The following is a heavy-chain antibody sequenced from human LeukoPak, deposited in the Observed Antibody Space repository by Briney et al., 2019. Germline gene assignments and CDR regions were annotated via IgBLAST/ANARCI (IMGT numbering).Heavy chain of an antibody. J-gene: IGHJ3*02. V-gene: IGHV4-59*01. Sequence: SETLSLTCIVSGGSISSYYWSWIRQPPGKGLEWIGYFYHSGSTHYNPSLKGRVTISADTSKNQFSLRLSSVTAADTAVYYCARDITMVRGVGAFDIWGQGRMVTVSS. CDR3: ARDITMVRGVGAFDI. D-gene: IGHD3-10*01. CDR2: FYHSGST. CDR1: GGSISSYY.